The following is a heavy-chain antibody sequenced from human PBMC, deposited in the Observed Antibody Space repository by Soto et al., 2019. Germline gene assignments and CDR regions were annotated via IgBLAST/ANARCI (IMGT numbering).Heavy chain of an antibody. Sequence: GESLKISCVASGFTFSSYAMSWVRQAPGKGLEWVSAISGSGGSTYYADSVKGRFTISRDNSKNTLYLQMNSLRAEDTAVYYCAKEGRGGGYYFDYWGQGTLVTVSS. CDR2: ISGSGGST. CDR1: GFTFSSYA. V-gene: IGHV3-23*01. CDR3: AKEGRGGGYYFDY. J-gene: IGHJ4*02. D-gene: IGHD5-12*01.